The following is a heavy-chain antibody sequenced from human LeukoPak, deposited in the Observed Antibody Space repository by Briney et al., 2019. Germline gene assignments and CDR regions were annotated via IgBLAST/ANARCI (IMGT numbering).Heavy chain of an antibody. CDR2: ISGGGGST. CDR1: GFTFSSYA. D-gene: IGHD4-17*01. V-gene: IGHV3-23*01. J-gene: IGHJ4*02. CDR3: ARSYGDYTPDY. Sequence: GGSLRLSCAASGFTFSSYAICWVRQAPGKGLEWVSTISGGGGSTHYADSVKGRFTISRDTSQNTLYLQMNSLRDEDTAVYYCARSYGDYTPDYWGQGTLVTVSS.